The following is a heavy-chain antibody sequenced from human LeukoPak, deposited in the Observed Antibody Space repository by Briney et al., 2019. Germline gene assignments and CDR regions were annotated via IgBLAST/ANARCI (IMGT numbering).Heavy chain of an antibody. J-gene: IGHJ4*02. CDR2: ISYDGSNK. D-gene: IGHD3-22*01. V-gene: IGHV3-30*04. CDR1: GFTFSSYA. Sequence: QTGGSLRLSCAASGFTFSSYAMHWVRQAPGKGLEWVAVISYDGSNKYYADSVKGRFTISRDNSKNTLYLQMNSLRAEDTAVYYCARGGSSYNDDSSGFYFDYWGQGTLVTVSS. CDR3: ARGGSSYNDDSSGFYFDY.